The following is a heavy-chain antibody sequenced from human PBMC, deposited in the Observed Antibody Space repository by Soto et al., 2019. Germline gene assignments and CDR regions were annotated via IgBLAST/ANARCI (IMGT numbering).Heavy chain of an antibody. CDR2: ISAYNGNT. D-gene: IGHD1-26*01. J-gene: IGHJ4*02. V-gene: IGHV1-18*01. Sequence: QVPLVQSGAEVKKPGASVTVSCKTSGYTPTNYDIGWVRQAPGQGLEWMGWISAYNGNTNSAQKLQGRLTMTTDTSTRTAYMELRSLRSDDTAVYYCARALYRRGTYNAFDNWGQGTLVTVSS. CDR1: GYTPTNYD. CDR3: ARALYRRGTYNAFDN.